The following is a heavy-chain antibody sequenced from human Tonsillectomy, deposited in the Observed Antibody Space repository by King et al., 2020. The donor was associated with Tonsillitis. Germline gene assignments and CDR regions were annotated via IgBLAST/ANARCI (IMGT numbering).Heavy chain of an antibody. J-gene: IGHJ6*02. CDR3: ARRGIINYGMDV. Sequence: QWQLVQSGAEVKKPGSSLKVSCKASGGTFNNYGISWVRQAPGQGLDRMGGIIPIFGATNFAQKFQGRVTFTADESTRTAYMELSSLRSDDTAVYYCARRGIINYGMDVWGQGTTVIVSS. CDR2: IIPIFGAT. D-gene: IGHD2-15*01. CDR1: GGTFNNYG. V-gene: IGHV1-69*01.